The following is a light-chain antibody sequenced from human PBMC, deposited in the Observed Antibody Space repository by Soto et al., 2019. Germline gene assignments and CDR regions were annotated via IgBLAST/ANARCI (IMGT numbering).Light chain of an antibody. CDR3: QSYDSGLGGVL. CDR1: SSNIGAGYD. CDR2: DNT. V-gene: IGLV1-40*01. Sequence: QSVLTQPPSVSAAPGQRVTISCTGSSSNIGAGYDVHWYQQVPGSAPKLLIFDNTDRPSGVPDRFSGSRSGISASLAITRLQAEDEADYYCQSYDSGLGGVLFGGGTKLTVL. J-gene: IGLJ3*02.